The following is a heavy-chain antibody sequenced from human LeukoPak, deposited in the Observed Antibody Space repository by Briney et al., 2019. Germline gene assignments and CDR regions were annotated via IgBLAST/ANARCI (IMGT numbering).Heavy chain of an antibody. J-gene: IGHJ4*02. CDR3: AKDGSSYYYIYY. Sequence: PGRSLRLSCVASGITFSSYSMNWVRQAPGKGLEWLTFINYDGSNTYYADSVKGRFTVSRDDSKSTLYLQMNSLRADDTAVYYCAKDGSSYYYIYYWGQGTLVTVSS. V-gene: IGHV3-30*18. CDR2: INYDGSNT. D-gene: IGHD3-22*01. CDR1: GITFSSYS.